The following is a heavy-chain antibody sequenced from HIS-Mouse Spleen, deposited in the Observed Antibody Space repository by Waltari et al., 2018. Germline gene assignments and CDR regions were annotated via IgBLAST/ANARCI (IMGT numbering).Heavy chain of an antibody. V-gene: IGHV3-23*01. Sequence: TASGFTFSSYAMSWVRQAPGKWLEWVSAISGSGSSTYYADSVKGRFTISRDNSKNTLYLQMNSLRAEDTAVYYCAKENPNFDAFDIWGQGTMVTVSS. CDR1: GFTFSSYA. CDR2: ISGSGSST. J-gene: IGHJ3*02. CDR3: AKENPNFDAFDI.